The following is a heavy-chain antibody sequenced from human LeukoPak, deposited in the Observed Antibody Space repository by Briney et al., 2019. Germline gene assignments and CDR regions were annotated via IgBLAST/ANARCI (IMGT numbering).Heavy chain of an antibody. D-gene: IGHD6-13*01. CDR1: GFIFSSYA. CDR2: ISGSGGST. J-gene: IGHJ4*02. V-gene: IGHV3-23*01. Sequence: PGGSLRLSCAASGFIFSSYAMSWVRQAPGKGLEWVSAISGSGGSTYYADSVKGRFTISRDNSKNTLYLQMNSLRAEDTAVYYCAKGSLRGSSSLGIFDYWGQGTLVTVSS. CDR3: AKGSLRGSSSLGIFDY.